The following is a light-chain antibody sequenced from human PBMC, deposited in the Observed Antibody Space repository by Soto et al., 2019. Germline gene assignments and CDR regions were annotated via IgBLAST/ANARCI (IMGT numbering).Light chain of an antibody. V-gene: IGLV2-14*03. CDR2: DVT. J-gene: IGLJ2*01. CDR3: SSYTTINTLVV. CDR1: SWDVGGYNY. Sequence: QSALTQPASVSGSPGQSITISCTGTSWDVGGYNYVSWYQHRPGEVPKLLIYDVTNRPSGVSYRFSGSKSGNTASLTISGLQAEDEADYYCSSYTTINTLVVFGGGTQLTVL.